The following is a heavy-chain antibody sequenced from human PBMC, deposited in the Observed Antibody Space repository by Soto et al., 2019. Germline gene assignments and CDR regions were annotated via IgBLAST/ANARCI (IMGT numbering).Heavy chain of an antibody. Sequence: PGESLKISWKASGYSFNNYWIDWVRQMSGKGLEWMVIIYPGDSDTRYSPSLQGQVPISADKSISTAYLQWSGLKASDTAIYYCASHVGKMTRMTPRWFDSWGQGTQVTVSS. J-gene: IGHJ5*01. D-gene: IGHD4-17*01. CDR2: IYPGDSDT. CDR3: ASHVGKMTRMTPRWFDS. CDR1: GYSFNNYW. V-gene: IGHV5-51*01.